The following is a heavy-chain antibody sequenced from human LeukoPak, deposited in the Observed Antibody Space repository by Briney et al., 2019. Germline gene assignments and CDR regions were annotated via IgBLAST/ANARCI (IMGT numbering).Heavy chain of an antibody. V-gene: IGHV4-59*12. J-gene: IGHJ5*02. Sequence: PSETLSLTCTVSGGSISSYYWSWIRQPPGKGLEWIGYIYYSGSTNYNPSLKSRVTISVDTSKNQFSLKLSSVTAADTAVYYCARGPEVLLWFGEKDDWFDPWGQGTLVTVSS. CDR2: IYYSGST. CDR1: GGSISSYY. D-gene: IGHD3-10*01. CDR3: ARGPEVLLWFGEKDDWFDP.